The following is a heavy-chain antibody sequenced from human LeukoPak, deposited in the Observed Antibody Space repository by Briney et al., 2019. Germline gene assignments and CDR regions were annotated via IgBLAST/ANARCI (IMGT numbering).Heavy chain of an antibody. CDR3: ARDEHDYGDYGTFDY. J-gene: IGHJ4*02. CDR1: GGSISSYY. V-gene: IGHV4-4*07. Sequence: PSETLSLTCTVSGGSISSYYWSWIRQPAGKGLEWIGRLYTSGDTNYNPSLKSRLTMSLDTSKNQFSLKLSSVTAADTVVYYCARDEHDYGDYGTFDYWGQGTLVTVSS. D-gene: IGHD4-17*01. CDR2: LYTSGDT.